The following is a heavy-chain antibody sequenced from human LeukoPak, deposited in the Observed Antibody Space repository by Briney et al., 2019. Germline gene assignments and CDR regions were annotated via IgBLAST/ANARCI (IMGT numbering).Heavy chain of an antibody. J-gene: IGHJ4*02. CDR2: ISSSSSYI. D-gene: IGHD5-24*01. V-gene: IGHV3-21*04. CDR3: ARVQSRRRDGYSLLDY. CDR1: GFTFSSYS. Sequence: GGSLRLSCAASGFTFSSYSMNWVRQAPGKGLEWVSSISSSSSYIYYADSVKGRFTISRDNAKNSLYLQMNSLRAEDTAVYYCARVQSRRRDGYSLLDYWGQGTLVTVSS.